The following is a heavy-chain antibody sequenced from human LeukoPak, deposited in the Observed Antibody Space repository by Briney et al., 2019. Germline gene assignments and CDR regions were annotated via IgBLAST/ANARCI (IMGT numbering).Heavy chain of an antibody. CDR3: ARYGSGSTWFDP. V-gene: IGHV4-30-4*01. D-gene: IGHD3-10*01. Sequence: SETLSLTGPASGGPISSDNYKGSWIRQPQGKGLEWIGYINYSGSTYYNPSLKSRVTISVDTSKNHFSLNLSSVTAADTAVYYCARYGSGSTWFDPWGQGTLVTVSS. CDR2: INYSGST. J-gene: IGHJ5*02. CDR1: GGPISSDNYK.